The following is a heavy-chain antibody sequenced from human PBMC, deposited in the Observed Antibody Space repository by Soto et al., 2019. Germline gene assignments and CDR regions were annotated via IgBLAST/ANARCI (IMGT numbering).Heavy chain of an antibody. D-gene: IGHD1-7*01. CDR2: IYYSGST. CDR1: GGSISSGGYY. V-gene: IGHV4-31*03. J-gene: IGHJ5*02. CDR3: ARDREYNWNYNWFDP. Sequence: PSETLSLTCTVSGGSISSGGYYWSWIRQHPGKGLEWIGYIYYSGSTYYNPSLKSRVTISVDTSKNQFSLKLSSVTAADTAVYYCARDREYNWNYNWFDPWGQGTLVTVSS.